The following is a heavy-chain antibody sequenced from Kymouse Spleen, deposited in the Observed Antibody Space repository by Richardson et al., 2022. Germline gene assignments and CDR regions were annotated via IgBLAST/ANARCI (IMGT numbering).Heavy chain of an antibody. D-gene: IGHD6-19*01. CDR3: ARDTYSSGWDYYYYYGMDV. Sequence: QVQLVQSGAEVKKPGASVKVSCKASGYTFTSYGISWVRQAPGQGLEWMGWISAYNGNTNYAQKLQGRVTMTTDTSTSTAYMELRSLRSDDTAVYYCARDTYSSGWDYYYYYGMDVWGQGTTVTVSS. CDR1: GYTFTSYG. CDR2: ISAYNGNT. J-gene: IGHJ6*02. V-gene: IGHV1-18*01.